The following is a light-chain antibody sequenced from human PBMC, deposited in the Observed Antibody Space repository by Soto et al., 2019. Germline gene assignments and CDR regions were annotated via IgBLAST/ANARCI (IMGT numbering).Light chain of an antibody. CDR1: QGIRSY. CDR3: QQVNSYPLT. V-gene: IGKV1-9*01. CDR2: GAS. Sequence: DIQLTQSPSFLSASVGDRVTITCRASQGIRSYLAWYQLKPGKAPKLLIFGASTLQSGVPSRFSGSGSGTEFSLTISSLQPEHFATYYCQQVNSYPLTFGGGTKVEIK. J-gene: IGKJ4*01.